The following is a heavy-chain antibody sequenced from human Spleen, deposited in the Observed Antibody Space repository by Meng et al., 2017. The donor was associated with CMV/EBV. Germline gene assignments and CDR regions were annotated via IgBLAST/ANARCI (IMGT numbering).Heavy chain of an antibody. Sequence: GESLKISCAASGFTFSSYGMHWVRQAPGKGLEWVAFIRYDGSNKYYADSVKGRFTISRDNSKNTLYLQMNSLRAEDTAVYYCAKMGGVWFGELFYFDYWGQGTLVTVSS. J-gene: IGHJ4*02. CDR1: GFTFSSYG. D-gene: IGHD3-10*01. CDR2: IRYDGSNK. V-gene: IGHV3-30*02. CDR3: AKMGGVWFGELFYFDY.